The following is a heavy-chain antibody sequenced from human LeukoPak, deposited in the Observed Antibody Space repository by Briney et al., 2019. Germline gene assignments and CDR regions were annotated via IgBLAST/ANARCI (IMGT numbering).Heavy chain of an antibody. D-gene: IGHD3-10*01. CDR3: ARETQVRGVINSSH. CDR2: IIPILGIA. CDR1: GGTFSSYA. Sequence: SVKVSCKASGGTFSSYAISWVRQAPGQGLEWMGRIIPILGIANYAQKFQGRVTITADKSTSTAYMELSSLRSGDTAVYYCARETQVRGVINSSHWGQGTLVTVSS. J-gene: IGHJ4*02. V-gene: IGHV1-69*04.